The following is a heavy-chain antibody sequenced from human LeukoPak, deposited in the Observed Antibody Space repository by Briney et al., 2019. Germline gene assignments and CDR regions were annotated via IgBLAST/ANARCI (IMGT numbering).Heavy chain of an antibody. D-gene: IGHD3-10*01. J-gene: IGHJ3*02. Sequence: PGRSLRLSCAASGFTFDDYAMHWVRQAPGKGLEWVSGISWNSGSIGYADSVKGRFTISRDNAKNSLYPQMNSLRAEDTALYYCAKSYYYGSGSYHPGAFDIWGQGTMATVSS. CDR3: AKSYYYGSGSYHPGAFDI. V-gene: IGHV3-9*01. CDR2: ISWNSGSI. CDR1: GFTFDDYA.